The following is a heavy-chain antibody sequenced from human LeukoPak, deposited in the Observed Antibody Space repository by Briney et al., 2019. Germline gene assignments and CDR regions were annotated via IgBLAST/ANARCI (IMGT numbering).Heavy chain of an antibody. Sequence: ASVKVSCKASGYTFTGYYMHWVRQAPGQGLEWMGWINPNSGGTNCAQKFQGRVTMTRDTSISTAYMELSRLRSDDTAVYYCARFQRRGDSSGYWPPFGYWGQGTLVTVSS. D-gene: IGHD3-22*01. V-gene: IGHV1-2*02. CDR3: ARFQRRGDSSGYWPPFGY. J-gene: IGHJ4*02. CDR2: INPNSGGT. CDR1: GYTFTGYY.